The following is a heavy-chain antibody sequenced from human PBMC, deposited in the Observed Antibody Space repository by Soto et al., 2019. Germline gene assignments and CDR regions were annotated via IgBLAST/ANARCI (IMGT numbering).Heavy chain of an antibody. CDR2: IYPRDSDT. J-gene: IGHJ6*02. Sequence: GESLKISCRGSGYNFTKYWIGWVRQMPGKGLEWMGIIYPRDSDTRYSPSFQGQVTISADKSISTAYLQWSSLKASDTAIYYCARRPNTLNYYAMDVWGQGTTVTVSS. D-gene: IGHD3-9*01. V-gene: IGHV5-51*01. CDR1: GYNFTKYW. CDR3: ARRPNTLNYYAMDV.